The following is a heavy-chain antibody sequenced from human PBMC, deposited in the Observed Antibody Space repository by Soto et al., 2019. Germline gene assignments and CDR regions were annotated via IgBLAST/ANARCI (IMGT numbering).Heavy chain of an antibody. D-gene: IGHD3-16*02. Sequence: GESLKISCKGSGYTFTSYWIGWVRQMPGKGLERMGIIYPGDSDTRYSPSFQGQVTISANKSISTAYLQWSSLKASDTVMYYCAILFYDYIWGSYRYLQYYYYMDVWGKGTTVTVSS. J-gene: IGHJ6*03. CDR2: IYPGDSDT. CDR1: GYTFTSYW. CDR3: AILFYDYIWGSYRYLQYYYYMDV. V-gene: IGHV5-51*01.